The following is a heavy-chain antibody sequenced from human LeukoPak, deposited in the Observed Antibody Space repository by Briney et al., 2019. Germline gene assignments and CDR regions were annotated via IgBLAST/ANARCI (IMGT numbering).Heavy chain of an antibody. V-gene: IGHV3-43D*03. D-gene: IGHD3-22*01. J-gene: IGHJ5*02. CDR2: ISWDGGST. CDR3: AKPLNRIVVEQPGGFDP. Sequence: GGSLRLSCAASGFTFDDYAMHWVRQAPGKGLEWVSLISWDGGSTYYADSVKGRFTISRDNSKNSLYLQMNSLRAEDTALYYCAKPLNRIVVEQPGGFDPWGQGTLVTVSS. CDR1: GFTFDDYA.